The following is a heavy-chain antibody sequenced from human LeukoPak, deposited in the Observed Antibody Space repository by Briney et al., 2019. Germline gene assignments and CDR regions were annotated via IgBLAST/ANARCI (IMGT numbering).Heavy chain of an antibody. J-gene: IGHJ4*02. CDR1: GYTFTSYG. V-gene: IGHV1-18*01. Sequence: ASVKVSCKASGYTFTSYGISWVRQAPGQGLEWMGWISAYNGNTNYAQKFQGRVTITADESTSTAYMELSSLRSEDTAVYYCARSRDGYNFYFDYWGQGTLVTVSS. CDR3: ARSRDGYNFYFDY. CDR2: ISAYNGNT. D-gene: IGHD5-24*01.